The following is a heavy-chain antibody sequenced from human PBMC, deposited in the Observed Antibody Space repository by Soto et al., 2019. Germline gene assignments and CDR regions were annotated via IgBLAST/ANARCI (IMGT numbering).Heavy chain of an antibody. V-gene: IGHV3-23*01. CDR1: GSTFSDSV. CDR3: VKWHTSNFDSLPFTGFDF. J-gene: IGHJ4*02. CDR2: MSGDGRT. Sequence: HPVGSLRLSCVGSGSTFSDSVMAWVRQAPGKGLEWLSVMSGDGRTRYALSVTGRFTISRDNSKNTLYLQMRSLRAEDAAAYYCVKWHTSNFDSLPFTGFDFWGQGTQVTVSS. D-gene: IGHD3-22*01.